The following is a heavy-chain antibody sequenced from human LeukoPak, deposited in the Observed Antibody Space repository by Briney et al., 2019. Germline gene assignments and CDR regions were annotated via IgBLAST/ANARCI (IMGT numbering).Heavy chain of an antibody. V-gene: IGHV1-8*01. CDR2: MNTNNDNT. J-gene: IGHJ6*03. Sequence: ASVKVSCTASGYTFTSYNINWVRQAPGQGLGWVGWMNTNNDNTGYAQKFQVSITRARNTSMSTAYMELRSLRSEDAAVYYCSIRYSSGEKYYYYYYMDVWGKGTMVTVSS. CDR1: GYTFTSYN. D-gene: IGHD3-10*01. CDR3: SIRYSSGEKYYYYYYMDV.